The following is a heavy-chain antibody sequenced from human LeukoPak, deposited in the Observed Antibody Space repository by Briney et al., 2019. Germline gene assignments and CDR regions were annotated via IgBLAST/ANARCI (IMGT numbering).Heavy chain of an antibody. CDR1: GYTFTGYY. Sequence: ASVKVSCKASGYTFTGYYMHWVRQAPGQGLEWMGWINPNSGGTNYAQKFQGRVTMTRDTSISTAYMELSRLRSDDTAVYYCARGPYSSGWYPEGAFDIWGQGTMVTVSS. V-gene: IGHV1-2*02. J-gene: IGHJ3*02. CDR2: INPNSGGT. CDR3: ARGPYSSGWYPEGAFDI. D-gene: IGHD6-19*01.